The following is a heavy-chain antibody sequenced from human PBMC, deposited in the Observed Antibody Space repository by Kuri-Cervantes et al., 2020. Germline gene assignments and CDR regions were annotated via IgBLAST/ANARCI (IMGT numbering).Heavy chain of an antibody. CDR2: IYHSGST. D-gene: IGHD3-16*01. Sequence: GSLRLSCAVSGGSISSSNWWSWVRQPPGKGLEWIGEIYHSGSTNYNPSLKSRVTISVDKSKNQFSLKLSSVTAADTAVYYCARAYYDYWGVRAFDIWGQGTMVTVS. J-gene: IGHJ3*02. V-gene: IGHV4-4*02. CDR1: GGSISSSNW. CDR3: ARAYYDYWGVRAFDI.